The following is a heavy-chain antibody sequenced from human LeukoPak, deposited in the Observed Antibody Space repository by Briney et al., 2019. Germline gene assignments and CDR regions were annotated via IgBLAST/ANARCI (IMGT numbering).Heavy chain of an antibody. V-gene: IGHV1-2*04. D-gene: IGHD6-19*01. J-gene: IGHJ4*02. CDR3: ARAWVAVAGLDY. Sequence: ASVKVSCKASGGTFSSYAISWVRQAPGQGLEWMGWINPNSGGTNYAQKFQGWVTMTRDTSISTAYMELSRLRSDDTAVYYCARAWVAVAGLDYWGQGTLVTVSS. CDR1: GGTFSSYA. CDR2: INPNSGGT.